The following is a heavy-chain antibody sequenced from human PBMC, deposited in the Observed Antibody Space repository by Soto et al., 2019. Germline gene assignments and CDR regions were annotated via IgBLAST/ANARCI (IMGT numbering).Heavy chain of an antibody. CDR1: GGSISSYY. Sequence: SETLSLTCTVSGGSISSYYWSWIRQPPGKGLEWIGYIYYSGSTNYNPSLKSRVTISVDTSKNQFSLKLSSATAADTAVYYCAKTMVRGVRYYYYGMDVWGQGTTVTVSS. J-gene: IGHJ6*02. CDR3: AKTMVRGVRYYYYGMDV. CDR2: IYYSGST. D-gene: IGHD3-10*01. V-gene: IGHV4-59*01.